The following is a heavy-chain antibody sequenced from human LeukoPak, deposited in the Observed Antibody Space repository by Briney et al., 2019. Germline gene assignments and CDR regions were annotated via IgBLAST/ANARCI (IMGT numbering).Heavy chain of an antibody. D-gene: IGHD6-19*01. J-gene: IGHJ3*02. V-gene: IGHV3-21*01. Sequence: GGSLRLSCAASGFTFSSYSMNWVRQAPGKGLEWVSSISTSSIYIYYADSVKGRFTISRDNAKKSVHLQMNSLRAEDTAVYCARGASVVAGSDNALDIWGQGTMVTVSS. CDR3: ARGASVVAGSDNALDI. CDR2: ISTSSIYI. CDR1: GFTFSSYS.